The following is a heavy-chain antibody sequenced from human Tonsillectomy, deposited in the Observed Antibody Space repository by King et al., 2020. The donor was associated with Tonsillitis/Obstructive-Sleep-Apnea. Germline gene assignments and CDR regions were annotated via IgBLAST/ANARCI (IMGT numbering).Heavy chain of an antibody. J-gene: IGHJ5*02. V-gene: IGHV1-69*01. CDR1: GGTLSRYT. CDR2: IIPIFGQV. D-gene: IGHD3-10*01. Sequence: VQLVESGAEVKKPGSSVKVSCKASGGTLSRYTVSLVRQAPGQGLEWMGGIIPIFGQVAYAQGFQDRVTITADESTNTVYMELSSLRSEDTAVYYCARDLRLGTNWFDPWGQGTLVTVSS. CDR3: ARDLRLGTNWFDP.